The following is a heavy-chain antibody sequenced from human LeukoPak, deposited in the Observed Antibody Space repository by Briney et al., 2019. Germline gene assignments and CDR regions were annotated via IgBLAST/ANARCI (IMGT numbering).Heavy chain of an antibody. Sequence: ASVKVSCKASVYTFTGYYMHWLRQAPGQGLEWMGWINPNSGVTNYAQKFQGRVTMTRDTSISTAYMELSRLRSDDTAVYYCAREGVRFLEWLTNWGQGTLVTVYS. J-gene: IGHJ4*02. D-gene: IGHD3-3*01. CDR1: VYTFTGYY. CDR3: AREGVRFLEWLTN. CDR2: INPNSGVT. V-gene: IGHV1-2*02.